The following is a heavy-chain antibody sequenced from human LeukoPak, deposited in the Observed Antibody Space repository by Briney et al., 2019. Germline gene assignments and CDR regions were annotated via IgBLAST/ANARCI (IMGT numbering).Heavy chain of an antibody. CDR2: IYYSGST. CDR3: ARLYGDLFDI. CDR1: GGSISSYY. V-gene: IGHV4-59*08. D-gene: IGHD3-10*01. J-gene: IGHJ3*02. Sequence: PSETLSLTCTVSGGSISSYYWSWIRQPPGKGLEWIGYIYYSGSTNYNPSLKSRVTISVDTSKNQFSLKLNSVTAADTAVYYCARLYGDLFDIWGQGTMVTVSS.